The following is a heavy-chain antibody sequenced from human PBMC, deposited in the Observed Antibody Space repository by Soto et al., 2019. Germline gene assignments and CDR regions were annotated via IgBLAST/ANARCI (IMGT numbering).Heavy chain of an antibody. D-gene: IGHD3-3*01. CDR3: ARVSKSFWSGYYTVGYYFDY. Sequence: PSETLSLTCTVSGGSISSYYWSWVREPPGKGLDWIGYIYYSGSTNYNPSLKSRVTISVDTSKNQFSLKLSSVTAADTAVYYCARVSKSFWSGYYTVGYYFDYWGQGTQVTVSS. J-gene: IGHJ4*02. CDR2: IYYSGST. V-gene: IGHV4-59*01. CDR1: GGSISSYY.